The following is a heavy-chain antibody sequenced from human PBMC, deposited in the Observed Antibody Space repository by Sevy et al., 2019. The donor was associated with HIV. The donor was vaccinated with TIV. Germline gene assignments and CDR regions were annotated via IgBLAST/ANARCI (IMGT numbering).Heavy chain of an antibody. CDR3: ARGKSGYGYALNY. J-gene: IGHJ4*02. D-gene: IGHD5-18*01. Sequence: GGSLRLSCAASGFTLNAYWMHWVRQAPGKGLEGVSVIHSDDTTYHADSVKDRFTISRDNFKNTLYLHMSSLRAEDTAVYYCARGKSGYGYALNYWGQGTLVTVSS. CDR1: GFTLNAYW. V-gene: IGHV3-66*01. CDR2: IHSDDTT.